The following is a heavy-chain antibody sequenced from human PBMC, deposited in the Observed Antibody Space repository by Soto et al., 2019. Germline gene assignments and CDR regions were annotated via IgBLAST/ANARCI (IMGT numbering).Heavy chain of an antibody. D-gene: IGHD5-18*01. V-gene: IGHV4-59*07. CDR3: ARIERDSYGYVSYYYGMDV. CDR1: SYSIWSGCY. Sequence: SDSPYLTRALSSYSIWSGCYGGWIRQPPGKGLEWIGYIYYSGSTNYNLSLKSRVTISVDTSKNQFSLKLSSVTAADTAVYYCARIERDSYGYVSYYYGMDVWGQGTTVTGSS. J-gene: IGHJ6*02. CDR2: IYYSGST.